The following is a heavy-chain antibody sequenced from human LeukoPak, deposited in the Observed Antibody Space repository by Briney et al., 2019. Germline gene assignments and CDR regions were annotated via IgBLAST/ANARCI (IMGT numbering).Heavy chain of an antibody. D-gene: IGHD3-9*01. V-gene: IGHV3-48*01. Sequence: GGSLRLSCAASAFTFSSYSLNWVRQAPGKGLEWVSYISSTSSTIYYADSVKGRFTISRDYAKNSLYLQMNGLRAEDTAIYYCARDGPPYYDILTDYYIEGPAYQLDYWGQGTLVTVSS. CDR1: AFTFSSYS. CDR2: ISSTSSTI. CDR3: ARDGPPYYDILTDYYIEGPAYQLDY. J-gene: IGHJ4*02.